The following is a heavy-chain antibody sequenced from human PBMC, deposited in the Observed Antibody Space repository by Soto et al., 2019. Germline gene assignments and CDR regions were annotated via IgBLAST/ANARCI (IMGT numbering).Heavy chain of an antibody. CDR1: GYSFTSYW. V-gene: IGHV5-51*01. D-gene: IGHD5-12*01. J-gene: IGHJ4*02. Sequence: PGESLKISCKGSGYSFTSYWIGWVRQMPGKGLEWMGIIYPGDSDTRYSPSFQGQVTISADKSISTAYLQWSSLKASDTAMYYCARRGRNQEGYSGYDLDYWGQGTLVTVSS. CDR2: IYPGDSDT. CDR3: ARRGRNQEGYSGYDLDY.